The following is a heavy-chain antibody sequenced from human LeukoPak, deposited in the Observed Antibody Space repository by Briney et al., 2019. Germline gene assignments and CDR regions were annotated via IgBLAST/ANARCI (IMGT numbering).Heavy chain of an antibody. D-gene: IGHD2-2*01. V-gene: IGHV1-18*01. Sequence: ASVKVSCKSSVYTFTSYSISWVRQAPGQGLEWMGLISAYNGNTNYAQKPQGRITMTTDTSTSTAYMELRSLRSDDTAVYYCARVGIEDCSSTSCYAGIYYYYYYGMDVWGQGTTVTVSS. J-gene: IGHJ6*02. CDR2: ISAYNGNT. CDR1: VYTFTSYS. CDR3: ARVGIEDCSSTSCYAGIYYYYYYGMDV.